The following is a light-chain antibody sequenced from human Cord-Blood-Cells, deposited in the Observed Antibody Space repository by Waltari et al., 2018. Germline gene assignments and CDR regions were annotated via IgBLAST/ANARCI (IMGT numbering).Light chain of an antibody. CDR2: GAS. V-gene: IGKV3-20*01. CDR3: QQYGSSPFT. CDR1: QSVSSSY. Sequence: EIVLTQSPGTLSLSPGERATLSCRASQSVSSSYLAWYQQKPGHAPRLLIYGASSRAAGLPDWFSGRGSGTDFTLTISRLEPEDFAVYYCQQYGSSPFTFGPGSKVDIK. J-gene: IGKJ3*01.